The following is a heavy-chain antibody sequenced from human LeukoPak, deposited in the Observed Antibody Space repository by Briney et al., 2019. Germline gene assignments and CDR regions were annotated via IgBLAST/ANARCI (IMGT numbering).Heavy chain of an antibody. CDR3: ARDSSRSQVPAAMGY. V-gene: IGHV3-21*01. CDR1: GFTFSSYW. D-gene: IGHD2-2*01. CDR2: ISSSSYI. Sequence: PGGSLRLSCAASGFTFSSYWMNWVRQAPGKGLEWVSSISSSSYIYYADSVKGRFTIPRDNAKNSLYLQMNSLRAEDTAVYYCARDSSRSQVPAAMGYWGQGTLVTVSS. J-gene: IGHJ4*02.